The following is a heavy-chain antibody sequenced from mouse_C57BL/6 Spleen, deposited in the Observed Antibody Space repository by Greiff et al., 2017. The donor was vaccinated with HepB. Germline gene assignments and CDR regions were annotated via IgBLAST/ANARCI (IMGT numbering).Heavy chain of an antibody. Sequence: QVQLQQPGAELVRPGTSVKLSCKASGYTFTSYWMHWVKQRPGQGLEWIGVIDPSDSYTNYNQKFKGKATLTVDTSSSTAYMQLSSLTSEDSAVYYCARYVDSSGYWGQGTTLTVSS. D-gene: IGHD3-2*02. CDR1: GYTFTSYW. CDR3: ARYVDSSGY. V-gene: IGHV1-59*01. CDR2: IDPSDSYT. J-gene: IGHJ2*01.